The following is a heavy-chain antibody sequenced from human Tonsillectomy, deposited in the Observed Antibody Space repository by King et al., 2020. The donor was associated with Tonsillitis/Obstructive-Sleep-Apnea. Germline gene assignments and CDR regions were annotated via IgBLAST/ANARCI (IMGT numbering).Heavy chain of an antibody. Sequence: VQLQESGPGLVKPSDTLSLTCAVSGYSISSSNWWGWIRQPPGKGLEWIGYLHYSGSTYYNPSLKSRVTMSVDKSKNQFSLKLSSVTAVDTAVYYCARTKGLAVADGAFDIWGQGTMVTVSS. CDR1: GYSISSSNW. V-gene: IGHV4-28*01. CDR3: ARTKGLAVADGAFDI. J-gene: IGHJ3*02. D-gene: IGHD6-19*01. CDR2: LHYSGST.